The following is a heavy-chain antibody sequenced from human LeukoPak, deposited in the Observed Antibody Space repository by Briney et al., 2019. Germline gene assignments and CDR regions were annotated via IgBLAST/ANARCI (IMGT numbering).Heavy chain of an antibody. CDR3: ARDVAWDIVVVISQEYYFDY. CDR1: GYTFTGYY. V-gene: IGHV1-2*02. Sequence: ASVKASCKASGYTFTGYYMHWVRQAPGQGLEWMGWINPNSGGTNYAQKFQGRVTMTRDTSISTAYMELSRLRSDDTAVYYCARDVAWDIVVVISQEYYFDYWGQGTLVTASS. CDR2: INPNSGGT. D-gene: IGHD2-2*01. J-gene: IGHJ4*02.